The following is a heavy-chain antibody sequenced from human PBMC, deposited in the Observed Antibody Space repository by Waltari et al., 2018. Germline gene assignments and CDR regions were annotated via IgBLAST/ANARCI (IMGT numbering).Heavy chain of an antibody. CDR3: AKDHYYDSSGYYYFDY. J-gene: IGHJ4*02. Sequence: EVQLLESGGGLVQPGGSLRLYCAASGLTFSSYAMRWVRQAPGKGLEWVSAISGSGGSTYYADSVKGRFTISRDNSKNTLYLQMNSLRAEDTAVYYCAKDHYYDSSGYYYFDYWGQGTLVTVSS. CDR2: ISGSGGST. V-gene: IGHV3-23*01. D-gene: IGHD3-22*01. CDR1: GLTFSSYA.